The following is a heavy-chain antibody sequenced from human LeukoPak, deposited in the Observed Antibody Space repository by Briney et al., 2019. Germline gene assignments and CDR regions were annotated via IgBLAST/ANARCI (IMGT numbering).Heavy chain of an antibody. CDR1: GFTFSSYS. J-gene: IGHJ4*02. Sequence: GGSLRLSCAASGFTFSSYSMNWVRQAPGKGLEWVSYITTSSSAIYYADSVKGRLTISRDNSKNTLYLQMNSLRAEDTAVYYCAREGPRGNSQFDYWGQGTLVTVSS. CDR3: AREGPRGNSQFDY. CDR2: ITTSSSAI. D-gene: IGHD2/OR15-2a*01. V-gene: IGHV3-48*01.